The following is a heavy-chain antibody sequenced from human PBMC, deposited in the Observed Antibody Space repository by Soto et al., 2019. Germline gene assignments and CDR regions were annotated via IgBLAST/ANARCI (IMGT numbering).Heavy chain of an antibody. CDR1: GNSVSSNSAS. CDR3: AITGDYGNSNYAFDI. J-gene: IGHJ3*02. CDR2: TYYRSKWYN. D-gene: IGHD4-17*01. Sequence: HSLSLTCGMSGNSVSSNSASWNCIKKSRSRGLYWLGRTYYRSKWYNDYAVSVKSRITINPDTSKNQFSLQLNSVTPEDTAVYYCAITGDYGNSNYAFDIWGQGTMVTVSS. V-gene: IGHV6-1*01.